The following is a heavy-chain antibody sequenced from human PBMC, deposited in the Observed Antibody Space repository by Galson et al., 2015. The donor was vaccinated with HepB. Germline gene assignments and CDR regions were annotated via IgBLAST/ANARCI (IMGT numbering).Heavy chain of an antibody. CDR3: ARESLQSGSYYKLGDDAFDI. D-gene: IGHD1-26*01. V-gene: IGHV1-2*04. Sequence: SVKVSCKASGYTFTGYYMHWVRQAPGQGLEWMGWINPNSGGTNYARKFQGWVTMTRDTSISTAYMELSRLRSDDTAVYYCARESLQSGSYYKLGDDAFDIWGQGTMVTVSS. J-gene: IGHJ3*02. CDR2: INPNSGGT. CDR1: GYTFTGYY.